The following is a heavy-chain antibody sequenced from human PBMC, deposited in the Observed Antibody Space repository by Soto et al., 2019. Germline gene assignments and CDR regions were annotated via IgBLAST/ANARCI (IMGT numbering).Heavy chain of an antibody. Sequence: ASVKVSCKTSGYTFTSYGISWVRQAPGQGPEWMGWISAYYGKTDYAQKLQGRVTMTTDTSTSTAYMELRTLRSDDTAVYYCARGSSYNSGWYYDFWGQGGRGTVSS. V-gene: IGHV1-18*01. CDR3: ARGSSYNSGWYYDF. D-gene: IGHD6-19*01. CDR2: ISAYYGKT. J-gene: IGHJ4*02. CDR1: GYTFTSYG.